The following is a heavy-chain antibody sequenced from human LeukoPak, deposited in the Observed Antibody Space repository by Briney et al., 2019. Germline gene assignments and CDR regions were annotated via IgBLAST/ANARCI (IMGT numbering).Heavy chain of an antibody. Sequence: SETLSLTCTVSGGSISGSSYYWGWIRQPPGKGLEWIGSIYYSGSTYYNPSLKSRVTISADTSKNQFSLKLNSVTAADTAVYYCARLWRAAIDYGGQGTLVTVSS. CDR3: ARLWRAAIDY. J-gene: IGHJ4*02. CDR1: GGSISGSSYY. V-gene: IGHV4-39*01. CDR2: IYYSGST. D-gene: IGHD1-1*01.